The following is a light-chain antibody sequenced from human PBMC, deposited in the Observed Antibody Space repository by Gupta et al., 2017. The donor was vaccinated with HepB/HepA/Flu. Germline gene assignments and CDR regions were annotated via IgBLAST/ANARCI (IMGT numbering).Light chain of an antibody. CDR2: AAS. Sequence: DIEMTQSTSSLSASVGDRVTITCRASQSISSYVNWYQQKPGIAPKLLIFAASTLQSGVPSRFSGSGSGTDFTLTISSLQPEDFATYYCQQSYNSPSLTFGGGTKVEIK. CDR1: QSISSY. CDR3: QQSYNSPSLT. J-gene: IGKJ4*01. V-gene: IGKV1-39*01.